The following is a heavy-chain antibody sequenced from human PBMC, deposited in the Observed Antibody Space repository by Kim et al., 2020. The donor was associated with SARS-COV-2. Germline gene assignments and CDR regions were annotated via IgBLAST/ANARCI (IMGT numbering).Heavy chain of an antibody. CDR3: ARAALPNWFGEHNWFDP. CDR1: GGSISSGGYY. V-gene: IGHV4-31*03. Sequence: SETLSLTCTVSGGSISSGGYYWSWIRQHPGKGLEWIGYIYYSGSTYYNPSLKSRVTISVDTSKNQFSLKLSSVTAADTAVYYCARAALPNWFGEHNWFDPWGQGTLVTVSS. J-gene: IGHJ5*02. CDR2: IYYSGST. D-gene: IGHD3-10*01.